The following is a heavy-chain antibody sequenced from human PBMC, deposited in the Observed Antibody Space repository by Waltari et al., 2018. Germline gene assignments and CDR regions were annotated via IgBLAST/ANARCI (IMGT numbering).Heavy chain of an antibody. CDR1: GGSISGHY. V-gene: IGHV4-59*11. Sequence: QVQLQESGPGLVKPLETLSLTCTVSGGSISGHYCSWIRPFPGNRLEWIGFIYYSGNSNYKPSRESGVTRSVEACKKQFAMKLRSVTAAETAGYYCARGGTGRNWFDPWGQGTLVTVSS. CDR2: IYYSGNS. D-gene: IGHD1-26*01. J-gene: IGHJ5*02. CDR3: ARGGTGRNWFDP.